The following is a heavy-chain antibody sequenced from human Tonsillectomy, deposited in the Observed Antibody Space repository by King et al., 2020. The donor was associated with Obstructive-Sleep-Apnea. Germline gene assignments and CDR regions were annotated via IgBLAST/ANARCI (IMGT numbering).Heavy chain of an antibody. CDR1: GYTLTELS. J-gene: IGHJ5*02. D-gene: IGHD3-10*01. Sequence: VQLVESGAEVKKPGASVKVSCKVSGYTLTELSMHWVRQAPGKGLEWMGGFDPEDGETIYAQKFQGRVTMTEDTSTDTAYMELSSLRSEDTAVYYCASRGFELLWFGELSGWFDPWGQGTLVTVSS. V-gene: IGHV1-24*01. CDR2: FDPEDGET. CDR3: ASRGFELLWFGELSGWFDP.